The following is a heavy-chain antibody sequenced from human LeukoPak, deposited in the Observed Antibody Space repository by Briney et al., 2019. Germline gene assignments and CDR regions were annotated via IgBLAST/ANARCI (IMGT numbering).Heavy chain of an antibody. V-gene: IGHV3-48*01. J-gene: IGHJ4*02. CDR3: ARDKIQWLRYSYFDY. Sequence: PGGSLRLSCKASGFTFSRYGMNWVRQAPGRGLEWLSYTSGSSGSTLYYAQSVRGRFTISRDDAKNTLYLQMNSLRADDTAVYFCARDKIQWLRYSYFDYWGQGVLVTVSS. CDR2: TSGSSGSTL. CDR1: GFTFSRYG. D-gene: IGHD5-12*01.